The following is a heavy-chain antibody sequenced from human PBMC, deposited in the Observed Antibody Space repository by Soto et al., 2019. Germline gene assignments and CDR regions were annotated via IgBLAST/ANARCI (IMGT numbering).Heavy chain of an antibody. V-gene: IGHV3-21*01. CDR1: GFTFSSYS. D-gene: IGHD3-3*01. J-gene: IGHJ4*02. Sequence: LRLSCAASGFTFSSYSMNWVRQAPGKGLEWVSSISSSSSYIYYADSVKGRFTISRDNAKNSLYLQMNSLRAEDTAVYYCARDLRHDFWSGYSRDSFDYWGQGTLVTVSS. CDR2: ISSSSSYI. CDR3: ARDLRHDFWSGYSRDSFDY.